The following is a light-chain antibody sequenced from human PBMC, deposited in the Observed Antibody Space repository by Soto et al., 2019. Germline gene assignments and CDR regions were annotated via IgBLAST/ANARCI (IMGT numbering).Light chain of an antibody. CDR1: QGISTF. CDR2: AAS. V-gene: IGKV1-9*01. J-gene: IGKJ4*01. CDR3: QQVNSYPHT. Sequence: DIQLTQSPSFLSASIGDRVTITCRASQGISTFLAWYQQLPGKAPKLLIYAASTLQSGVPSRFSGSGSGTEFTLTISSLQTEDFATYYCQQVNSYPHTFGGGTKVEIK.